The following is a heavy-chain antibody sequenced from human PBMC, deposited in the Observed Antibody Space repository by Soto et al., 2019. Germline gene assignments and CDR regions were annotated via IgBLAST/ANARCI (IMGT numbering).Heavy chain of an antibody. J-gene: IGHJ4*02. V-gene: IGHV4-34*01. CDR2: INESGST. D-gene: IGHD1-1*01. Sequence: QVQLQQWGAGLVTPSETLSLSCAVYGQSFSGHSWAWIRQSPGKGLEWIGEINESGSTDYNPYLKRRVTTSADTYKNQLSLKLSSVSAADTAVYFCARWSGIVALPGELEDVNYDYWCQGTLVNVSS. CDR1: GQSFSGHS. CDR3: ARWSGIVALPGELEDVNYDY.